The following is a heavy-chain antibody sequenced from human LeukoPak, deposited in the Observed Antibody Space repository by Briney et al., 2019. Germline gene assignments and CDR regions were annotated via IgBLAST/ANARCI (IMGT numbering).Heavy chain of an antibody. D-gene: IGHD3-22*01. CDR1: GYTFTDYY. CDR3: AREATMTIVVTTGGMDV. V-gene: IGHV1-2*02. CDR2: ISPNSGGT. J-gene: IGHJ6*02. Sequence: ASVKVSCKASGYTFTDYYIHWVRQAPGQGLEYMGWISPNSGGTNYAQMFQGRVTMTSDTSINTAFMELRSLRSDDTAVFYCAREATMTIVVTTGGMDVWGQGTTVSVSS.